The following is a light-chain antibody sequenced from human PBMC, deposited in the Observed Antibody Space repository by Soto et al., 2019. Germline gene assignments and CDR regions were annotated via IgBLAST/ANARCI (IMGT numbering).Light chain of an antibody. V-gene: IGKV1-39*01. CDR2: AAS. Sequence: DIQMTQSPSSLSASVGDRVTVTCRASQSINSYLNWYQQKPGKAPKLLIYAASSLQSGVPSRFGGSGSGTDFTLTISSLQPEDFATYYCQQSYSAILAFGGGTKVDIK. CDR1: QSINSY. CDR3: QQSYSAILA. J-gene: IGKJ4*01.